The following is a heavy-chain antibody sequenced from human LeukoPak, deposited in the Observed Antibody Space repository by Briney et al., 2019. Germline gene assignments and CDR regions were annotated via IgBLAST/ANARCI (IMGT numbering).Heavy chain of an antibody. J-gene: IGHJ4*02. CDR1: GGSISSGSYY. CDR3: ARAVGTLSYFDY. Sequence: SQTLSLTCTVSGGSISSGSYYWSWIRQPAGKGLEWLGYIYYTGNTNYNPSHKSRVTISVDTSKNQFSLKLSSVTAADTAVYYCARAVGTLSYFDYWGQGTLVTVSS. CDR2: IYYTGNT. D-gene: IGHD3-16*01. V-gene: IGHV4-61*09.